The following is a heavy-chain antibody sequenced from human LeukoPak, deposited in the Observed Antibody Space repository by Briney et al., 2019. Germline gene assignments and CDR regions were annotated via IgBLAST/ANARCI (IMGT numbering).Heavy chain of an antibody. V-gene: IGHV3-7*01. CDR3: VKYVIGAAILVD. CDR1: GLIFSNYW. Sequence: GGSLRLSCAASGLIFSNYWMSWVRQAPGKGLEWVANTKEDGSEKHYVDSVKGRFTISRDNAKNSLYLQMNSLRAEDTAVYYCVKYVIGAAILVDWGQGTLVTVSS. J-gene: IGHJ4*02. CDR2: TKEDGSEK. D-gene: IGHD2-2*02.